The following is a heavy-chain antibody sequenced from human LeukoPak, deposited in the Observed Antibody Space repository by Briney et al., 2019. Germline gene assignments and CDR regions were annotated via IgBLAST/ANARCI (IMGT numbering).Heavy chain of an antibody. J-gene: IGHJ6*03. CDR2: INTDGSSS. CDR3: ARGSYYMDV. CDR1: GFTFSNYW. Sequence: PGGSLRLSCAASGFTFSNYWMHWVRQAPGKGLVWVSRINTDGSSSTYADSVKGRFTISRDNAKSTLYLQMNSLRAEDTAVYYCARGSYYMDVWGKGTTVTASS. V-gene: IGHV3-74*01.